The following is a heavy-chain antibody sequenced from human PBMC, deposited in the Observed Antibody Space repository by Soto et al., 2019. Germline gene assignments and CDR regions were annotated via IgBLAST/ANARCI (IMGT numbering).Heavy chain of an antibody. Sequence: QVQLVQSGAEVKKPGSSVKVSCKASGGTFSSYSINWVRQAPGQGLEWMGGIIPIFGTVTYAQKFQGRVTITADESTSTAYMELSSLRSEDTAVYYCARGNQRWLQLWYFDLWGRGTLVTVSS. CDR1: GGTFSSYS. J-gene: IGHJ2*01. D-gene: IGHD5-12*01. V-gene: IGHV1-69*12. CDR3: ARGNQRWLQLWYFDL. CDR2: IIPIFGTV.